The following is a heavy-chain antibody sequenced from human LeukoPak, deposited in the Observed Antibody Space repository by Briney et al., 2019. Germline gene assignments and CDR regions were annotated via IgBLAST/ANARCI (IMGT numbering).Heavy chain of an antibody. Sequence: SETLSLTCAVYGGSFSGYYWSWIRQPPGKGLEWIGEINHSGSTNYNPSLKSRVTISVDTFKNQFSLKLSSVTAADTAVYYCARGRKAYYDSSGYVDYWGQGTLVTVSS. V-gene: IGHV4-34*01. D-gene: IGHD3-22*01. CDR3: ARGRKAYYDSSGYVDY. CDR1: GGSFSGYY. CDR2: INHSGST. J-gene: IGHJ4*02.